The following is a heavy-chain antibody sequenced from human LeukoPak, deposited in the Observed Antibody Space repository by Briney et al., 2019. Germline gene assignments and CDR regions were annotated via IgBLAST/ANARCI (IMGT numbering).Heavy chain of an antibody. CDR1: GFTVSSNS. Sequence: AGGSLRLSCAASGFTVSSNSMSWVRQAPGKGLEWVSVTYSGGTTDYADSVQGRFTISRDNSKNTLYLQMNSLRAEDTAVYYCATKRGYNYGLDYWGQGTLVTVSS. V-gene: IGHV3-53*01. D-gene: IGHD5-18*01. J-gene: IGHJ4*02. CDR2: TYSGGTT. CDR3: ATKRGYNYGLDY.